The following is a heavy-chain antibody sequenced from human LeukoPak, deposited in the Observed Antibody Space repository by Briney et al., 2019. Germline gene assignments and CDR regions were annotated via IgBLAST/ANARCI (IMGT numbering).Heavy chain of an antibody. CDR3: ASRVCSSISCFSPYYYYGMDV. J-gene: IGHJ6*02. CDR2: ISAYNGNT. Sequence: VASVKVSCKASGYTFTSYGISWVRQAPGQGLEWMGWISAYNGNTNYAQKLQGRVTMTTDTSTSTAYMELRSLRSDDTAVYYCASRVCSSISCFSPYYYYGMDVWGQGTTVTVSS. V-gene: IGHV1-18*01. D-gene: IGHD2-2*01. CDR1: GYTFTSYG.